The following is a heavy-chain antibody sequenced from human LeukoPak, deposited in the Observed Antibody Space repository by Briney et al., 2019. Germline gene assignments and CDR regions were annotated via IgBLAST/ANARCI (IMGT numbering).Heavy chain of an antibody. Sequence: ASVKVSCKASGYTFTSYGISWVRQAPGQGLEGMGWISAYNGNTNYAQKLQGRVTMTTDTSTSTAYMELRSLRSDDTAVYYCARSLSGSYYGVYFDYWGQGTLVTVSS. J-gene: IGHJ4*02. CDR3: ARSLSGSYYGVYFDY. V-gene: IGHV1-18*01. CDR1: GYTFTSYG. CDR2: ISAYNGNT. D-gene: IGHD1-26*01.